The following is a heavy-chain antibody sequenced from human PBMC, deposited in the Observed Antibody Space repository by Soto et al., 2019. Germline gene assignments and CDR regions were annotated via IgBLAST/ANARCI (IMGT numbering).Heavy chain of an antibody. CDR3: ARGGGHNLDY. J-gene: IGHJ4*02. CDR1: GFTFSNLW. Sequence: EVQLVESGGGLVQPGGSLRLSCAASGFTFSNLWMSWVRQAPGKGLEWVAIINKDGSEEYYVDSVKGRFTISRDNAKNSLYLQTNSLRDEDTAVYYCARGGGHNLDYWGPGTLVTVSS. D-gene: IGHD3-10*01. V-gene: IGHV3-7*05. CDR2: INKDGSEE.